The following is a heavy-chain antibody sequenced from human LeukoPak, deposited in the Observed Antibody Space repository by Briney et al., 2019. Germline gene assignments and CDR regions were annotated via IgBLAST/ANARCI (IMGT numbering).Heavy chain of an antibody. J-gene: IGHJ4*02. CDR1: GGTFSSYA. CDR2: IIPIFGTA. D-gene: IGHD3-10*01. V-gene: IGHV1-69*13. Sequence: GASVKVSCKASGGTFSSYAISWVRQAPGQGLEWMGGIIPIFGTANYAQKFQGRVTITADESTSTAYMELSSLRSEDTAVYYCASPHGRFGELLIDWGQGTLVTVSS. CDR3: ASPHGRFGELLID.